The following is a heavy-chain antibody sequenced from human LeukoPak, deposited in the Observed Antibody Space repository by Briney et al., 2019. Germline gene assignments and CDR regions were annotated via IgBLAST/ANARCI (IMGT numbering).Heavy chain of an antibody. CDR1: GYTFTTYA. D-gene: IGHD6-13*01. Sequence: ASVKVSCKASGYTFTTYAMNWVRQAPGQGLKWMGWINTNTGNPTYAQGFTGRFVFSLDTSVSTAYLQISSLKTEDTALYYCARTIAAAGTTFEYWGQGTLVTVSS. J-gene: IGHJ4*02. CDR3: ARTIAAAGTTFEY. CDR2: INTNTGNP. V-gene: IGHV7-4-1*02.